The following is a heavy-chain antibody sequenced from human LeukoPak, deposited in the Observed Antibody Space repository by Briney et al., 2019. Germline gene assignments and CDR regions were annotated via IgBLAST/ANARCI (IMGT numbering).Heavy chain of an antibody. Sequence: GGSLRLSCAASGFTFSSYSMNWGRQAPGKGLEWVSFISSSGSTMYFADSVKGRFTISRDNAKNSLYLQMSSLRAEDTAVYYCVRAYGEYYYMDVWGKGTTVTVSS. J-gene: IGHJ6*03. CDR3: VRAYGEYYYMDV. CDR1: GFTFSSYS. CDR2: ISSSGSTM. V-gene: IGHV3-48*01. D-gene: IGHD3-10*01.